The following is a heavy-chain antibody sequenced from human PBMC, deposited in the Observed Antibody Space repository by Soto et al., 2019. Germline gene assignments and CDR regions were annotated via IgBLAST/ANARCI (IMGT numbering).Heavy chain of an antibody. V-gene: IGHV4-31*03. J-gene: IGHJ6*02. CDR1: GGSISSGGYY. D-gene: IGHD3-9*01. CDR3: ARDSLTGYYRGLLDYGMDV. CDR2: IYYSGST. Sequence: PSETLSLTCTVSGGSISSGGYYWSWIRQHPGKGLEWIGYIYYSGSTYYNPSLKSRVTISVDTSKNQFSLKLSSVTAADTAVYYCARDSLTGYYRGLLDYGMDVWGQGTTVTVSS.